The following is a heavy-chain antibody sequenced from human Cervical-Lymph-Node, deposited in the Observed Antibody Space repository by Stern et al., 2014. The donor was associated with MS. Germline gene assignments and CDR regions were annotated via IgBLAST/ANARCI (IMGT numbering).Heavy chain of an antibody. Sequence: QVQLVESGVEVKKPGASVKVSCRASGYNFTNYGITWVRQAPRQGLEWMGWISTYNGNPTYAQKFQGGVTMTTDTATNTAYMELRSLTQDDTAVFYCAREAAARSFDFWGQGTLVTVPS. D-gene: IGHD6-6*01. CDR2: ISTYNGNP. CDR1: GYNFTNYG. V-gene: IGHV1-18*01. J-gene: IGHJ4*02. CDR3: AREAAARSFDF.